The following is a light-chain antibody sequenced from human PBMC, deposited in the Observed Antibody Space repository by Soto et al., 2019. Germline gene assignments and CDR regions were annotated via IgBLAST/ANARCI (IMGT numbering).Light chain of an antibody. J-gene: IGLJ1*01. Sequence: QSVLTQPPSVSAAPGQKVTISCSGSSSNIGNNYVSWYQQLPGTAPKLLIYDNNKRPSGIPDRFSGSKSGTSATLGITGLQTGDEDDYYCGTWDSSLSAYVFGTGTKV. CDR1: SSNIGNNY. CDR2: DNN. CDR3: GTWDSSLSAYV. V-gene: IGLV1-51*01.